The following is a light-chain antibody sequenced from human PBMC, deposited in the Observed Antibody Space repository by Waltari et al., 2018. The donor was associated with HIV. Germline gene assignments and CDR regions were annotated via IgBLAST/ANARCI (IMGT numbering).Light chain of an antibody. CDR3: QVWDTNTDQYVI. J-gene: IGLJ2*01. CDR1: NIGRKR. Sequence: SYVLTQSPSVSVAPGKTARITCGGHNIGRKRVIWYQQQPGQAPVMVIYPDTDRPSGIPDRFSGSNSEDTATLTIRRVEAGDEADYYCQVWDTNTDQYVIFGGGTNLAV. CDR2: PDT. V-gene: IGLV3-21*01.